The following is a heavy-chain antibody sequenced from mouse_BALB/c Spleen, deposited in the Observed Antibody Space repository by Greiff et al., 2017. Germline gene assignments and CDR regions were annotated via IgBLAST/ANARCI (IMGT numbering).Heavy chain of an antibody. V-gene: IGHV14-4*02. J-gene: IGHJ4*01. CDR2: IDPENGDT. D-gene: IGHD3-2*01. Sequence: VQLQQSGAELVRSGASVKLSCTASGFNIKDYYMHWVKQRPEQGLEWIGWIDPENGDTKYDPKFQGKATITADTSSNTAYLQLSSLTSEDTAVYYCAKDSSGYSYYAMDYWGQGTSVTVSS. CDR3: AKDSSGYSYYAMDY. CDR1: GFNIKDYY.